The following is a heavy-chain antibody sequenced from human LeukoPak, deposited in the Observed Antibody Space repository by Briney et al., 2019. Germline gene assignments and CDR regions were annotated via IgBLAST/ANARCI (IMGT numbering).Heavy chain of an antibody. V-gene: IGHV4-34*01. CDR1: GGSFSGYY. CDR3: ATSVGLDAFDI. Sequence: PSETLSLTCAVYGGSFSGYYWSWIRQPPGKGLEWIGEINHSGSTNYNPSLKGRVTISVDTSKNQFSLKLSSVTAADTAVYYCATSVGLDAFDIWGQGTMVTVSS. CDR2: INHSGST. J-gene: IGHJ3*02. D-gene: IGHD1-26*01.